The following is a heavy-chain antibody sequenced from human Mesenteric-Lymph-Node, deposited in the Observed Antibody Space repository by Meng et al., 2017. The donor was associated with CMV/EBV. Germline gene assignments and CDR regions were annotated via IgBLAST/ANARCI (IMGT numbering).Heavy chain of an antibody. D-gene: IGHD4-23*01. V-gene: IGHV4-34*01. J-gene: IGHJ4*02. CDR3: ARHQRWLKSEGGFNY. CDR2: INHSGST. CDR1: GGSFSGYY. Sequence: QVQLEQWGAGLCKASGTLSRTCAVYGGSFSGYYWSWILQPPGKGLEWIGEINHSGSTNYNPSLKSRVTISVDTSKNQFSLKLSSVTAADTAVYYCARHQRWLKSEGGFNYWGQGTLVTVSS.